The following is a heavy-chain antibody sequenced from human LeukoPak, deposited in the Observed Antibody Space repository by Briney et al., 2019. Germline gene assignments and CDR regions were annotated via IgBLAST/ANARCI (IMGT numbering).Heavy chain of an antibody. D-gene: IGHD3-9*01. CDR1: GYTFTSYG. J-gene: IGHJ6*03. V-gene: IGHV1-18*01. Sequence: GASVKVSCTASGYTFTSYGSSWVRQAPGQGLEWMGWISAYNGNTNYAQNLQGRVTMTTATSTNTAYMERSSLRADDTALYYCTRGTIAYYYMDVWGKGTTVTISS. CDR2: ISAYNGNT. CDR3: TRGTIAYYYMDV.